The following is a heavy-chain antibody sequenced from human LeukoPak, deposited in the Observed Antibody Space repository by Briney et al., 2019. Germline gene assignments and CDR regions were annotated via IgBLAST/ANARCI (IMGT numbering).Heavy chain of an antibody. J-gene: IGHJ5*02. D-gene: IGHD2-2*03. CDR1: GYTFTSYD. Sequence: GASVKVSCKASGYTFTSYDINWVRQATGQGLEWMGWMNPNSGNTGYAQKFQGRVTMTRNTSISTAYMELSSLRSEDTAVYYCAGLAGYCSSTSCLRGESWFDPWGQGTLVTVSS. CDR2: MNPNSGNT. V-gene: IGHV1-8*01. CDR3: AGLAGYCSSTSCLRGESWFDP.